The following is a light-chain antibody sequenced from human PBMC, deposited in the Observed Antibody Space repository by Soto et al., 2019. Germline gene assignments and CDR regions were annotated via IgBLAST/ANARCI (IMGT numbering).Light chain of an antibody. CDR1: NSDVGGYNY. J-gene: IGLJ3*02. CDR2: DVS. Sequence: QSALTQPRSVSGSPGQSVTISCTGTNSDVGGYNYVSWYQQHPGKAPKVIIYDVSQRPSGVPDRFSGSKSGNTASLTISGLQAEDEANYYCCSYAASYTYWVFGGGTKLT. V-gene: IGLV2-11*01. CDR3: CSYAASYTYWV.